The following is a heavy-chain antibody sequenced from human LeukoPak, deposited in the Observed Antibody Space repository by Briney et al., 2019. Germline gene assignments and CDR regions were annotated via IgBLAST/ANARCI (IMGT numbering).Heavy chain of an antibody. CDR1: GFTFSSYA. CDR3: AREAWIQLWGTYDY. D-gene: IGHD5-18*01. V-gene: IGHV3-30-3*01. CDR2: ISYDGSNK. J-gene: IGHJ4*02. Sequence: GGSLILSCAASGFTFSSYAMHWVRQAPGKGLEWVAVISYDGSNKYYADSVKGRFTISRDNSKNTLYLQMNSLRAEDTAVYYCAREAWIQLWGTYDYWGQGTLVTVSS.